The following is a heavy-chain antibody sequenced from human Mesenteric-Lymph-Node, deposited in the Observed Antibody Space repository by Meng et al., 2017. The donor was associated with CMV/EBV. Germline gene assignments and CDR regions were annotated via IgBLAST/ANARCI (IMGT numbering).Heavy chain of an antibody. Sequence: ASGFTFTTYALHWVRQAPGKGLEWVAVISSDGNTKFYADSVKGQFTISRDNSKNTLYLQMTSLRPEDTALYYCSRGHRSGWSNWFDPWGQGTLVTVSS. J-gene: IGHJ5*02. D-gene: IGHD6-19*01. CDR3: SRGHRSGWSNWFDP. CDR1: GFTFTTYA. V-gene: IGHV3-30-3*01. CDR2: ISSDGNTK.